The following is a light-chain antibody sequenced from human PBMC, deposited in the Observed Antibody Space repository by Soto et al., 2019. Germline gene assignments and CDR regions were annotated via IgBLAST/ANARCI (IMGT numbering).Light chain of an antibody. Sequence: EIVLTQSPGTLSLSPGERATLSCRASQSVSNSLAWYQQKPGQAPRLLIYGASSRATGIPDRFSGSGSGTDFTLTISRLEPEDVAVYYCQQYGGSPWTFGQGTKVEIK. J-gene: IGKJ1*01. V-gene: IGKV3-20*01. CDR2: GAS. CDR3: QQYGGSPWT. CDR1: QSVSNS.